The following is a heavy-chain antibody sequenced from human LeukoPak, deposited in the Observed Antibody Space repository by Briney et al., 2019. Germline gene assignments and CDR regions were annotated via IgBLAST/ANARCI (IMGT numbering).Heavy chain of an antibody. J-gene: IGHJ4*02. Sequence: GGSLRLSCAASGFTFDDYAMHWVRQAPGKGLEWVSLISWDGGSTYYADSVKGRFTISRDKSKNSLYLQMNSLRAEDTALYYCAKALRAARYDILTLDYWGQGTLVTVSS. CDR1: GFTFDDYA. CDR3: AKALRAARYDILTLDY. V-gene: IGHV3-43D*03. D-gene: IGHD3-9*01. CDR2: ISWDGGST.